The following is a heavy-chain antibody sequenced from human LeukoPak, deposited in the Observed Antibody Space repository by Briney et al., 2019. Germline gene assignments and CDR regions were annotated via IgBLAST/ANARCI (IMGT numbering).Heavy chain of an antibody. V-gene: IGHV1-46*01. Sequence: EASVKVSCKASGYTFTSYDINWVRQATGQGLEWMGIINPSGGSTSYAQKFQGRVTMTRDTSTSTVYMELSSLRSEDTAVYYCARGLDFWSGYPSFDYWGQGTLVTVSS. CDR3: ARGLDFWSGYPSFDY. D-gene: IGHD3-3*01. CDR1: GYTFTSYD. CDR2: INPSGGST. J-gene: IGHJ4*02.